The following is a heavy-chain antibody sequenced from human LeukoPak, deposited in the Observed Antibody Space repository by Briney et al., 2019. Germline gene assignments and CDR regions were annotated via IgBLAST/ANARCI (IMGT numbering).Heavy chain of an antibody. D-gene: IGHD5-12*01. Sequence: ASVKVSCKASGYTFTGYYMHWVRQAPGQGLEWMGRINPNSGGTNYAQKFQGRVTMTRDTSTSTVYMELSSLRSEDTAVYYCARDLARGYPVYYFDYWGQGTLVTVSS. CDR1: GYTFTGYY. CDR3: ARDLARGYPVYYFDY. CDR2: INPNSGGT. V-gene: IGHV1-2*06. J-gene: IGHJ4*02.